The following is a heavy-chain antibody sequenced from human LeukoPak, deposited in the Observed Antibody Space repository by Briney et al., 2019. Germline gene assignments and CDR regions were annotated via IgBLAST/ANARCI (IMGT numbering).Heavy chain of an antibody. CDR3: AKDTSIGRYCTNGVCSPFDY. J-gene: IGHJ4*02. Sequence: GGSLRLSCAGSGFTFSSYAMSWVRQAPGKGLEWVSAISDTGATTYDADSVKGRFAISRDNSRSTLYLQMNSLRAEDTALYYCAKDTSIGRYCTNGVCSPFDYWGQGTLVTVSS. D-gene: IGHD2-8*01. CDR2: ISDTGATT. CDR1: GFTFSSYA. V-gene: IGHV3-23*01.